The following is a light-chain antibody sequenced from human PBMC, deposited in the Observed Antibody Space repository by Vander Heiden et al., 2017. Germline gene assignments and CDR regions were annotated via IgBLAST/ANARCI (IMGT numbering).Light chain of an antibody. J-gene: IGKJ3*01. Sequence: ELVLTQSLRPLCLSPRERATLSRSATQSVSSSYLAWYQQKPGQAPRLLIYGASNRDTGIPDRFSGSGSGTDFTLTISRLEPEDFAVYYCQQYGNSPFAFGHGTKMDIK. CDR1: QSVSSSY. CDR2: GAS. CDR3: QQYGNSPFA. V-gene: IGKV3-20*01.